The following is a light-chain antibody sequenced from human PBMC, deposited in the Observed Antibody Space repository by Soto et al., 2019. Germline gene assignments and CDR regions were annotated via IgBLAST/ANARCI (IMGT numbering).Light chain of an antibody. J-gene: IGKJ1*01. V-gene: IGKV1-5*03. CDR1: QTISSW. Sequence: SALSACIGDRVTITFRASQTISSWVAWYQPRPGRAPKSLISRASSLESGVPSRFSVSGSGTEFTPTILSLPPDEFATYNCQQYDSYWAFGPGTKVDIK. CDR3: QQYDSYWA. CDR2: RAS.